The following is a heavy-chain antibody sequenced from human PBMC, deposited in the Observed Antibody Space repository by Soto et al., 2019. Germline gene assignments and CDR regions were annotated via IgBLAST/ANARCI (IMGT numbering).Heavy chain of an antibody. D-gene: IGHD3-22*01. V-gene: IGHV3-33*01. J-gene: IGHJ3*02. CDR2: IWYDGSNK. Sequence: QVQLVESGGGVVQPGRSLRLSCAASGFTFSSYGMHWVRQAPGKGLEWVAVIWYDGSNKYYADSVKGRFTISRDNSKNTLYLQMNSLRAEDTAVYYCARDPRNWMIVVANAFDIWGQGTMVTVSS. CDR3: ARDPRNWMIVVANAFDI. CDR1: GFTFSSYG.